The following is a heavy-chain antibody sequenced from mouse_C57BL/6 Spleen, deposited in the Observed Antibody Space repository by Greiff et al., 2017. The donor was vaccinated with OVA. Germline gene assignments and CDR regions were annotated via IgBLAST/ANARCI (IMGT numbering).Heavy chain of an antibody. CDR1: GYAFSSSW. Sequence: QVQLQQSGPELVKPGASVKISCKASGYAFSSSWMNWVKQRPGQGLEWIGRIYPGDGDTNYNGKFKGKATLTADKSSSTAYMQLSSLTSEDSAVYFCARALITTVVGDYWGKGTTLTVSS. J-gene: IGHJ2*01. D-gene: IGHD1-1*01. V-gene: IGHV1-82*01. CDR3: ARALITTVVGDY. CDR2: IYPGDGDT.